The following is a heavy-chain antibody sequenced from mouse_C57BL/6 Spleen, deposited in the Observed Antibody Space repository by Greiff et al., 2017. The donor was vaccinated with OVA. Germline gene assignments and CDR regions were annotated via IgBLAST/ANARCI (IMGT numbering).Heavy chain of an antibody. V-gene: IGHV1-26*01. CDR1: GYTFTDYY. D-gene: IGHD2-5*01. Sequence: EVQLQESGPELVKPGASVKISCKASGYTFTDYYMNWVKQSHGKSLEWIGDINPNNGGTSYNQKFKGKATLTVDKSSSTAYMELRSLTSEDSAVYYCARRNYSNQAWFAYWGQGTLVTVSA. J-gene: IGHJ3*01. CDR3: ARRNYSNQAWFAY. CDR2: INPNNGGT.